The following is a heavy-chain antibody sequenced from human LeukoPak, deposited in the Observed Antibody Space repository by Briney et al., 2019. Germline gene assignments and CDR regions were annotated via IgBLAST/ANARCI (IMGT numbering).Heavy chain of an antibody. CDR3: ARDANLKYFDY. J-gene: IGHJ4*02. Sequence: GESLKISCKGSGYSFTTYWITWVRQMPGKGLEWMGRIDPRDSYTKYSPSFQGHVTISADKSFSTAYLQWSSLKAPDTAMYYCARDANLKYFDYWGQGTLVTVSS. CDR1: GYSFTTYW. V-gene: IGHV5-10-1*01. CDR2: IDPRDSYT.